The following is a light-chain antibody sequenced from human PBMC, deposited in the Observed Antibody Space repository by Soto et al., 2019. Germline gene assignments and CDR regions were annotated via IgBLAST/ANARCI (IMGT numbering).Light chain of an antibody. Sequence: DIQMTQSPSTLSASVGDRLTITCRASQSISNWLAWYQQKPGKAPKLLIYDASSLESGVPSRFSGSRSGTEFTLTITSLQPDDFATYYCQQYNTYSPNTFGQGTRLEIK. J-gene: IGKJ5*01. CDR3: QQYNTYSPNT. V-gene: IGKV1-5*01. CDR2: DAS. CDR1: QSISNW.